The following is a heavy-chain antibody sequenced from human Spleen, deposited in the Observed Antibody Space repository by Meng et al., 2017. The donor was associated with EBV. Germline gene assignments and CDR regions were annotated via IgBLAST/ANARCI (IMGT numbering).Heavy chain of an antibody. J-gene: IGHJ4*02. CDR3: SRDLVGSADS. D-gene: IGHD2-8*02. CDR1: GFPLSSYW. V-gene: IGHV3-74*01. Sequence: EVHLVGVGEALVPPVGSLRLSREASGFPLSSYWMHWARQPPGKGLVWVARINEDEAVTTYADSVKDRFTISRDNAKNTLYLQMNSLRAEDTAVYYCSRDLVGSADSWGQGTLVTVSS. CDR2: INEDEAVT.